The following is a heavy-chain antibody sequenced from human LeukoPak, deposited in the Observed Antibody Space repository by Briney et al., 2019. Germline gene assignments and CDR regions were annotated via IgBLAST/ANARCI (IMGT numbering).Heavy chain of an antibody. Sequence: SETLSLTCTVSGYSISSGYYWGWIRQPPGKGLEWIGSIYYSGSTYYNPSLKSRVTISVDTSKNQFSLKLSSVTAADTAVYYCARLAVAGWFDPWGQGTLVTVSS. J-gene: IGHJ5*02. CDR2: IYYSGST. V-gene: IGHV4-38-2*02. CDR1: GYSISSGYY. CDR3: ARLAVAGWFDP. D-gene: IGHD6-19*01.